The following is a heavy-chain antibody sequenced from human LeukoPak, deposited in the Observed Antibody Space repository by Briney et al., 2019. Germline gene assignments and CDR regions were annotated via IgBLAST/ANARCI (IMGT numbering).Heavy chain of an antibody. D-gene: IGHD5-12*01. CDR2: ISSSGSTI. CDR1: GFTFSSYE. CDR3: ASVYSGYDYYFDY. Sequence: PGGSLRLSCAASGFTFSSYEMNWVRQAPGKGLEWVSYISSSGSTIYYADSVKGRFTISRDNAKNSLYLQMNSLRAEDTAVYYCASVYSGYDYYFDYWGQGTLVTVSS. J-gene: IGHJ4*02. V-gene: IGHV3-48*03.